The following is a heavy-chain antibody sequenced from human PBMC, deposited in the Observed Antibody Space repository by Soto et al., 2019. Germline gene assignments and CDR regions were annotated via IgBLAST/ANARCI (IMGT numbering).Heavy chain of an antibody. CDR1: GDSVSSNSAA. V-gene: IGHV6-1*01. J-gene: IGHJ4*02. Sequence: SQTLSLTCAISGDSVSSNSAAWNWIRQSPSRGLEWLGRTYYRSKWYKDYAVSVKSRITINPDTSKKQFSLQLNSVTPEDTAVYYCARGDSSGWSRGGFDYWGQGTLVTAPQ. CDR2: TYYRSKWYK. CDR3: ARGDSSGWSRGGFDY. D-gene: IGHD6-19*01.